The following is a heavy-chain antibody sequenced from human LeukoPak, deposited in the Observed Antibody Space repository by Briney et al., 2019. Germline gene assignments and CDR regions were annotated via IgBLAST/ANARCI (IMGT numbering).Heavy chain of an antibody. CDR3: ARDLHTIRGLVAFDI. D-gene: IGHD3-10*01. Sequence: GGSLRLSCAASGFTFSDYYMSWIRQAPGKGLEWVSYISSSGSTIYYADSVKGRFTISRDNAKNSLYLQMNSLRAEDTAVYYCARDLHTIRGLVAFDIWGQGTMVTVSS. V-gene: IGHV3-11*01. CDR1: GFTFSDYY. J-gene: IGHJ3*02. CDR2: ISSSGSTI.